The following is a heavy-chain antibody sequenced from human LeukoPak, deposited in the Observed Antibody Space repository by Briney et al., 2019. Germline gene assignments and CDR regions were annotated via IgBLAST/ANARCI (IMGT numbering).Heavy chain of an antibody. Sequence: SETLSLTCAVYGGSFSGYYWSWIRQPPGKGLEWTGEIDHSGSTNYNPSLKSRVTISVETSKNQFSLKLSSVRAADTAVSCCLRKPSMVRGVIAFDYWGEGTLVTVSS. D-gene: IGHD3-10*01. CDR1: GGSFSGYY. V-gene: IGHV4-34*01. CDR3: LRKPSMVRGVIAFDY. CDR2: IDHSGST. J-gene: IGHJ4*02.